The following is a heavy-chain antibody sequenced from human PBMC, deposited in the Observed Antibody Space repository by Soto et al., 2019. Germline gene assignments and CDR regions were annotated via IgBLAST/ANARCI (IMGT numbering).Heavy chain of an antibody. CDR3: ARDYMAVVD. CDR2: IYHSGST. J-gene: IGHJ4*02. D-gene: IGHD2-15*01. Sequence: QVQLQESGPGLVKPSQTLSLTCTVSGSSISSGSYYWSWIRQHPGKGREWIGYIYHSGSTYYNTSLKGRATRTLDTSKNEFSLKLCSVTAADTAVYYCARDYMAVVDWGQGTLVTVSS. CDR1: GSSISSGSYY. V-gene: IGHV4-31*03.